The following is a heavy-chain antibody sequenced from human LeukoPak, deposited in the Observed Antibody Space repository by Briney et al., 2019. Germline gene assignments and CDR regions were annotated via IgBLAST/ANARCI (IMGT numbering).Heavy chain of an antibody. CDR3: VKDRIRRDSF. CDR1: GFTFSSFA. D-gene: IGHD2-21*01. Sequence: GGSLRLSCAASGFTFSSFAMTWVRQAPGRRLEWVSGISVTGNVTYYIDSVKGRFTISRDDSKSVLYLQMDSLRADDTAVYYCVKDRIRRDSFWGQGTLVSVSS. V-gene: IGHV3-23*01. J-gene: IGHJ4*02. CDR2: ISVTGNVT.